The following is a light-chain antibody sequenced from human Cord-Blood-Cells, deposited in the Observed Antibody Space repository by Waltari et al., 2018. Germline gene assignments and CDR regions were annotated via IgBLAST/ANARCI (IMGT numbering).Light chain of an antibody. CDR2: EVS. CDR3: SSYTSSSTLPYV. J-gene: IGLJ1*01. CDR1: SSDVGGYNY. V-gene: IGLV2-14*01. Sequence: QSALTQPASVSGSPGQSITISCTGTSSDVGGYNYVPWYQQHPGKAPKLMIYEVSNRPSGVSNRLSGSKSGNTASLTISGLQAEDEADYYCSSYTSSSTLPYVFGTGTKVTVL.